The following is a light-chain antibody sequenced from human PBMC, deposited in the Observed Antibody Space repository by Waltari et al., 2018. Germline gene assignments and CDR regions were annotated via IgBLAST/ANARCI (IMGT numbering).Light chain of an antibody. CDR1: QSVRTS. Sequence: EIVLTKSPATLSLSPGARATLSCSASQSVRTSLAWYQQNPGQAPRLLIYDAAPRATAIPARFSGSGSGTDFTLTISSLEPEDFAVYYCQLRSKWLRTFGQGTKVE. J-gene: IGKJ1*01. V-gene: IGKV3-11*01. CDR3: QLRSKWLRT. CDR2: DAA.